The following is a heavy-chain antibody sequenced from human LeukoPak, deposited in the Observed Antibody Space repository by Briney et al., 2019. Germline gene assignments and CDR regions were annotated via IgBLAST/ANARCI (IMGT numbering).Heavy chain of an antibody. D-gene: IGHD3-10*01. CDR1: GGSISSYY. J-gene: IGHJ5*02. CDR3: ARDSGTTGEVKFDP. Sequence: SETLSLTCTVSGGSISSYYLSWIRQPAGKGLEWIGRIYSRVTTYSPSLKSRVTMSADTSRNHVSLTLNSVTAADTAVYYCARDSGTTGEVKFDPWGQGTLVTVSS. V-gene: IGHV4-4*07. CDR2: IYSRVT.